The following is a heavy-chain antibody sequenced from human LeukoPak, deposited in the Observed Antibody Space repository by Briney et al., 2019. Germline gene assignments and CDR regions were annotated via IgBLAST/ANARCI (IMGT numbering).Heavy chain of an antibody. CDR2: ISGSGGST. CDR3: AKDRSCTNNICHGDFDY. J-gene: IGHJ4*02. V-gene: IGHV3-23*01. D-gene: IGHD2-8*01. CDR1: GFTFSSYA. Sequence: PGGSLRLSCAASGFTFSSYAMSWVRPAPGKGLEWVSDISGSGGSTYYADSVKGRFTISRDNSKNTLYLQMNSLRAEDTAVYYCAKDRSCTNNICHGDFDYWGQGTLVTVSS.